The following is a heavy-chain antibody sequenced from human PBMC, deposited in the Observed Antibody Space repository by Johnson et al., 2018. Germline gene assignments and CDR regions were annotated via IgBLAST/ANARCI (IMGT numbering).Heavy chain of an antibody. D-gene: IGHD3-10*01. V-gene: IGHV3-33*01. CDR3: ARGGGYYYGSGSYFDD. CDR2: IWYDESNK. CDR1: GFTFSSYG. Sequence: QVQLVQSGGGVVQPGRSLRLSCAASGFTFSSYGMHWVRQAPGKGLEWVAVIWYDESNKYYVDSVKGPFTISRDDSKNTLYLQMNSLRAEDTAAYYCARGGGYYYGSGSYFDDWGQGTLVTVSS. J-gene: IGHJ4*02.